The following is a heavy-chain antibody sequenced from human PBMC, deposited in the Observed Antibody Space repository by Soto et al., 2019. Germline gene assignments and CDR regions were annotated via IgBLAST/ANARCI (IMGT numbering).Heavy chain of an antibody. V-gene: IGHV3-53*01. D-gene: IGHD1-1*01. CDR1: GFDVTTNC. J-gene: IGHJ4*02. CDR2: VCTGGAT. Sequence: GGSLRLSCVGSGFDVTTNCMRWVRQAPGKGLECVSIVCTGGATHYADSVKGRFTISRDSSKNTVHLQMNNVRAQDTAVYYCVRDKRTISGIFPGYWGQGTQVTVSS. CDR3: VRDKRTISGIFPGY.